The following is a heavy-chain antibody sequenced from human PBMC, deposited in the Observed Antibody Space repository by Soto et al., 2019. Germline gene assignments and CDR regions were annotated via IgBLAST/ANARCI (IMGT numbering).Heavy chain of an antibody. J-gene: IGHJ5*02. D-gene: IGHD3-16*02. Sequence: QVQLQESGPGVVKPSETLSLSCSLSGGSISKFYWSWIRKTAGKGLEWMGRVYATGTTDYNPSLRSRVTMSVDISKKTFSLRLTSVTAADTGVYYCVRDVSKTLRDWFDPWGQGKLVIVSS. CDR2: VYATGTT. CDR3: VRDVSKTLRDWFDP. CDR1: GGSISKFY. V-gene: IGHV4-4*07.